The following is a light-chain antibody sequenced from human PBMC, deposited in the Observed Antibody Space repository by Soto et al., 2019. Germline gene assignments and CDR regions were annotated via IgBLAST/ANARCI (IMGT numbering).Light chain of an antibody. Sequence: QSALTQPASVSGSPGQSITMSCAGASSDVGSYNLVSWYQQYPGKAPKIIIYEGNKRPSGVSNRFSGSESGNTASLTISGLQAEDAADYYCCSYTGSSTSFGGGTKVTVL. V-gene: IGLV2-23*01. CDR2: EGN. J-gene: IGLJ3*02. CDR1: SSDVGSYNL. CDR3: CSYTGSSTS.